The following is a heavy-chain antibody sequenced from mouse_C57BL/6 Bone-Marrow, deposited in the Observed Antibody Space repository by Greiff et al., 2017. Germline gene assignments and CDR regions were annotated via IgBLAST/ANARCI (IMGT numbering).Heavy chain of an antibody. V-gene: IGHV14-4*01. Sequence: EVQLQQSGAELVRPGASVMLSCTASGFNIKDDYMHWVKQRPEQGLEWIGWIDPENGDTEYASNFQGKSTITADTSSNTAYLQLSGLTAEDTAVYCCTTGGSSYYWGQGTTLTVSS. CDR3: TTGGSSYY. D-gene: IGHD1-1*01. CDR2: IDPENGDT. CDR1: GFNIKDDY. J-gene: IGHJ2*01.